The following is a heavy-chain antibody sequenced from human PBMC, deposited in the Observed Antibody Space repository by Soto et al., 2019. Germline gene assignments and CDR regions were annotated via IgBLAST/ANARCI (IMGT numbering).Heavy chain of an antibody. V-gene: IGHV3-33*01. CDR1: GFTFRKHV. CDR2: MWYDGSYS. Sequence: QVLLLESGGGVVQPGTSLRLSCAASGFTFRKHVMHWVRQSPGKGLEWLAVMWYDGSYSYQADSVRGRFTFSRDNSKNTVYVQMNDLRPEDTAVYYCAREADAFEFWGQGTMVIVSS. CDR3: AREADAFEF. J-gene: IGHJ3*01.